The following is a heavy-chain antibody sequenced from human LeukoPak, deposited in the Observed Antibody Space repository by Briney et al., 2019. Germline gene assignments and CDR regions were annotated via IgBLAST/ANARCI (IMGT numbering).Heavy chain of an antibody. D-gene: IGHD2-2*02. Sequence: SETLSLTCTVSGGSISRYYWSWIRQPAGKGLQWIGRIYGSGSTTYNPSLKSRLTMSVDTSKNQFSLKLSSMTAADTAIYYCAASWSTTHYYYYYMDVWGKGTTVTVSS. CDR2: IYGSGST. CDR1: GGSISRYY. CDR3: AASWSTTHYYYYYMDV. J-gene: IGHJ6*03. V-gene: IGHV4-4*07.